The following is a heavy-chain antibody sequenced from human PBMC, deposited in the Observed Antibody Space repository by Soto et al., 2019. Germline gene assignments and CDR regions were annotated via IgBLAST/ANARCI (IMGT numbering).Heavy chain of an antibody. CDR2: IWYDGSNK. J-gene: IGHJ6*02. D-gene: IGHD6-19*01. CDR1: GFTFSSYG. CDR3: ARDLLHSSGWSSQDYYYYYYGMDV. V-gene: IGHV3-33*01. Sequence: PGGSLRLSCAASGFTFSSYGMHWVRQAPGKGLEWVAVIWYDGSNKYYADSVKGRFTISRDNSKNTLYLQMNSLRAEDTAVYYCARDLLHSSGWSSQDYYYYYYGMDVWGQGTTVTVSS.